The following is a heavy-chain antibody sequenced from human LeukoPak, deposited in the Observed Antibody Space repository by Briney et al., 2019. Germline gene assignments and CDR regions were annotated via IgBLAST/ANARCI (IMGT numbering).Heavy chain of an antibody. CDR1: GGSFSGYY. J-gene: IGHJ3*02. CDR2: INHSGST. D-gene: IGHD2-21*01. CDR3: VRDFNPYCGGDCYFDAFDI. Sequence: SETLSLTCAVYGGSFSGYYWSWIRQPPGKGLEWIGEINHSGSTNYNPSLKSRVTISVDTSKNQFSLKLSSVTAADTAVYYCVRDFNPYCGGDCYFDAFDIWGQGTVVTVSS. V-gene: IGHV4-34*01.